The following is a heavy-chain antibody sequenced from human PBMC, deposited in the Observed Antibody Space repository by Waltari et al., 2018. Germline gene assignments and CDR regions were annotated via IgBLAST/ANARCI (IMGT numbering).Heavy chain of an antibody. J-gene: IGHJ4*02. Sequence: EVQLLESGGGLVQPGGSLRLSCAASGFTFSSYAMSWVRQAPGKGLEWVSAISGSGGSTYYADSVKGRFTISRDNSKNTLYLQMNSLRAEDTAVYYCAKGTGRITMVQGDGGAFDIWGQGTLVTVSS. CDR1: GFTFSSYA. D-gene: IGHD3-10*01. V-gene: IGHV3-23*01. CDR2: ISGSGGST. CDR3: AKGTGRITMVQGDGGAFDI.